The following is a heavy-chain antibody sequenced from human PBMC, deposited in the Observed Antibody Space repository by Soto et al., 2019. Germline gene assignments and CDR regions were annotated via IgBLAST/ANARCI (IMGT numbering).Heavy chain of an antibody. CDR1: GFTFSIYP. D-gene: IGHD6-13*01. J-gene: IGHJ4*02. V-gene: IGHV3-23*01. Sequence: QPGGSLRLSCAASGFTFSIYPMSWVRQAPGKGLEWVSEISGSTGNTYYAASVKGRFTISRDNSKNTLYLQMSSLRAEDTAVYYCARDLGGRIASRPEDFNYWGQGALVTVSS. CDR2: ISGSTGNT. CDR3: ARDLGGRIASRPEDFNY.